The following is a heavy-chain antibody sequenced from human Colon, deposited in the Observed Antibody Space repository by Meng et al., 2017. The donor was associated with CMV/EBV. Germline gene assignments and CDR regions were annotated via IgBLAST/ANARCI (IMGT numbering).Heavy chain of an antibody. D-gene: IGHD6-13*01. CDR3: ARDLAPAGDDYYYGMDV. Sequence: SCAASGFPFSNYAIHWVRQAPGKGLEWVSVISYGGNKKAYADSVKGRFTISRDNSKNMVYLQMNSLRDEDTALYHCARDLAPAGDDYYYGMDVWGQGTTVTVSS. V-gene: IGHV3-30-3*01. J-gene: IGHJ6*02. CDR1: GFPFSNYA. CDR2: ISYGGNKK.